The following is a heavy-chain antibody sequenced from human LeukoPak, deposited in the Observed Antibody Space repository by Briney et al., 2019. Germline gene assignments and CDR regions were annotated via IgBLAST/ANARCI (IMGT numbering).Heavy chain of an antibody. V-gene: IGHV3-30*02. D-gene: IGHD3-3*01. CDR1: GFTFSSYG. Sequence: QPGGSLRLSCAASGFTFSSYGMHWVRQAPGKGLEWVAFIRYDGSNKYYADSVKGRFTISRDNSKNTLYLQMNSLRAEDTAVYYCAKRGRTNLGRIDYWGQGTLVTVSS. J-gene: IGHJ4*02. CDR2: IRYDGSNK. CDR3: AKRGRTNLGRIDY.